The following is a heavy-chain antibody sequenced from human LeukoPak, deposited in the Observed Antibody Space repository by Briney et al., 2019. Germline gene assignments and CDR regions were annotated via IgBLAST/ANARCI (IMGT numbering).Heavy chain of an antibody. V-gene: IGHV4-31*03. J-gene: IGHJ4*02. CDR1: GGSISIGGYY. CDR2: IYYSGST. CDR3: AGPRRNSGTIN. D-gene: IGHD1-26*01. Sequence: SETLSLTCTVSGGSISIGGYYWSWIRQHPGKGLEWIGYIYYSGSTYYNPSLKSRVTISVDTSKNQFSLKLSSVTAADTAVYYCAGPRRNSGTINWGQGTLVTVSS.